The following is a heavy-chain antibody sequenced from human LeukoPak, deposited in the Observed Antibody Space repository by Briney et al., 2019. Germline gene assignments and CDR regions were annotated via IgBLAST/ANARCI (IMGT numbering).Heavy chain of an antibody. D-gene: IGHD2-2*02. J-gene: IGHJ3*02. CDR2: ISSSSSYI. Sequence: PGGSLRLSCAASGFTFSSYSMNWVRQAPGKGLEWVSSISSSSSYINYADSVKGRFTISRDNAKNSLYLQMNSLRAEDTAVYYCARSSPHCSSTSCYNDAFDIWGQGTMVTVSP. CDR1: GFTFSSYS. V-gene: IGHV3-21*01. CDR3: ARSSPHCSSTSCYNDAFDI.